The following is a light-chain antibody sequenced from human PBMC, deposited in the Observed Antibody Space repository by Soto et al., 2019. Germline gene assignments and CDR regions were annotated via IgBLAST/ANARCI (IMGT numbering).Light chain of an antibody. CDR3: QQYNNWPWT. J-gene: IGKJ1*01. Sequence: EMGATQSPATLSVSPGERAARSSRASQSVTSNLAWYQQKPGQAPRLLMYGASNRATGIPDRFSGSGSGTDFTLTISSLQSEDFAVYYCQQYNNWPWTFGQGTNVDIK. CDR2: GAS. CDR1: QSVTSN. V-gene: IGKV3D-15*01.